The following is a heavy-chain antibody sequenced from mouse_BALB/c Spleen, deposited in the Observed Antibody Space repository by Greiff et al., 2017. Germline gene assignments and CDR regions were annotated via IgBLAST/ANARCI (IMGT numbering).Heavy chain of an antibody. D-gene: IGHD2-1*01. CDR2: INPYNDGT. Sequence: VQLKESGPELVKPGASVKMSCKASGYTFTSYVMHWVKQKPGQGLEWIGYINPYNDGTKYNEKFKGKATLTSDKSSSTAYMELSSLTSEDSAVYYCARSRDGNYWYFDYWGQGTTLTVSS. CDR1: GYTFTSYV. J-gene: IGHJ2*01. CDR3: ARSRDGNYWYFDY. V-gene: IGHV1-14*01.